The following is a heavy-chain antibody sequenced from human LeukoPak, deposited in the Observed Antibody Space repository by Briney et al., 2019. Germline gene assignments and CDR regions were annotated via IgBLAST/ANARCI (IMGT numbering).Heavy chain of an antibody. CDR2: IIGSDDTT. CDR1: GFTFNNAA. D-gene: IGHD4-11*01. J-gene: IGHJ3*02. Sequence: TGGSLRLSCAASGFTFNNAAMTWVRQAPGQGLEWVSTIIGSDDTTYYADSVKGRFTISRDNAKNSLYLQMNSLRAEDTAVYYCARDSGLHDAFDIWGQGTMVTVSS. CDR3: ARDSGLHDAFDI. V-gene: IGHV3-23*01.